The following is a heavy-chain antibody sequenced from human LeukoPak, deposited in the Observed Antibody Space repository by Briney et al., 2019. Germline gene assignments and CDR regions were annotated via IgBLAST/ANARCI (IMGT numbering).Heavy chain of an antibody. D-gene: IGHD6-19*01. Sequence: PSETLSLTCTVSGGSISSNYWSWIRQPPAKGLEWIGYIYYSGSTNYNPSLKSRVTISVDTSKNQFSLKLSSVTAADTAVYYCARDNRYSSGWHFDYWGQGTLVTVSS. V-gene: IGHV4-59*01. CDR1: GGSISSNY. J-gene: IGHJ4*02. CDR3: ARDNRYSSGWHFDY. CDR2: IYYSGST.